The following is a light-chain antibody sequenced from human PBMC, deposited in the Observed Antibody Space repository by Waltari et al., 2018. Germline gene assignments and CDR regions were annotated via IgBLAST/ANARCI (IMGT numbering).Light chain of an antibody. J-gene: IGLJ1*01. CDR3: SSYTTSSAPGV. V-gene: IGLV2-14*01. CDR2: EVS. Sequence: QSALTQPASVSGSPGQSIPISCPGTDSDVGAYDFVSWYQQHPGKAPHLIIYEVSNRPSGISNRFSASKSGNTASLTISGLQAEDEADYYCSSYTTSSAPGVFGTGTRVTVL. CDR1: DSDVGAYDF.